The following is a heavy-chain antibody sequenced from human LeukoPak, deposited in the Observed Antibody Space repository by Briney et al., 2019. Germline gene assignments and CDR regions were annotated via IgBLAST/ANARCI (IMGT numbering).Heavy chain of an antibody. Sequence: ASVKVSCKASEYTFTGYYMHWVRQAPGQGLEWMGWINPNSGGTNYAQKFQGRVTMTRDTSISTAYMELSRLRSDDTAVYYCARHYDSSGYYYIWFDPWGQGTLVTVSS. CDR1: EYTFTGYY. CDR3: ARHYDSSGYYYIWFDP. J-gene: IGHJ5*02. V-gene: IGHV1-2*02. CDR2: INPNSGGT. D-gene: IGHD3-22*01.